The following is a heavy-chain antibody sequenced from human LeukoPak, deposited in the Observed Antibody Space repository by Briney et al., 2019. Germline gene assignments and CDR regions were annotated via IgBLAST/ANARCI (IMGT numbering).Heavy chain of an antibody. CDR2: IYADGKA. D-gene: IGHD6-13*01. V-gene: IGHV3-53*01. Sequence: GWSLRLSCAVSGFDVKDNHMYWVRQGPRKGLEWVSIIYADGKAYYADSVKGRFTISRDTSENTLSLQINSLRAEDTAVYHCARRSSTLYEGCWGRGTLVTVSS. CDR3: ARRSSTLYEGC. J-gene: IGHJ4*02. CDR1: GFDVKDNH.